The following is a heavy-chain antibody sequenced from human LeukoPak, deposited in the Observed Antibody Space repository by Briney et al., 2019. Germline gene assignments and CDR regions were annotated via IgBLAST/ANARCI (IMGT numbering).Heavy chain of an antibody. CDR3: ASALYSYGSGGADY. J-gene: IGHJ4*02. V-gene: IGHV3-48*01. CDR2: ISSSSSTI. D-gene: IGHD5-18*01. CDR1: GFSFSSYS. Sequence: GETLTLSCAASGFSFSSYSLNWVRQAPGKGLEWVSYISSSSSTIYYADSVKGRFAISRDNAKNSLYLQMNSLRAEDTAVYYCASALYSYGSGGADYWGQGTLVTVSS.